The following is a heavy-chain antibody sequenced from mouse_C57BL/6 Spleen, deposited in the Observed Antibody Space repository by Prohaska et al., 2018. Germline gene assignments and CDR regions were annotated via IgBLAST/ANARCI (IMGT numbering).Heavy chain of an antibody. CDR1: GYSITSGYY. Sequence: DVQLQESGPGLVKPSQSLSLTCSFPGYSITSGYYWNWIRQFPGNKLEWMGYISYDGSNNYNPSLKNRISITRDTSKNQFFLKLNSVTTEDTATYYCARVTAQAFDVWGTGTTVTVSS. V-gene: IGHV3-6*01. CDR2: ISYDGSN. J-gene: IGHJ1*03. CDR3: ARVTAQAFDV. D-gene: IGHD3-2*02.